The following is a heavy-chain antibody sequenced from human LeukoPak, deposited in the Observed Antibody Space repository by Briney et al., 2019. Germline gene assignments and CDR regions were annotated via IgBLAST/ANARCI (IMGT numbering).Heavy chain of an antibody. CDR1: GGSISSGGYY. CDR2: IYHSGST. V-gene: IGHV4-30-2*01. CDR3: ARGEDCSSTSCYYAGY. D-gene: IGHD2-2*01. J-gene: IGHJ4*02. Sequence: SETLSLTCTVSGGSISSGGYYWSWILQPPGKGLEWIGYIYHSGSTYHNPSLKSRVTISVDRSKNQFSLKLSSVTAADTAVYYCARGEDCSSTSCYYAGYWGQGTLVTVS.